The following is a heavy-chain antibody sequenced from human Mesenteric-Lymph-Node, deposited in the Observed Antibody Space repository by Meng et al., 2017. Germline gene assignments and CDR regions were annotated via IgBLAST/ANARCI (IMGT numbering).Heavy chain of an antibody. J-gene: IGHJ6*02. Sequence: SVKVSCKASGFTFTSSAVQWVRQARGQRLEWIGWIVVGSGNTNYAQKFQERVTITRDMSTSTAYMELSSLRSEDTAVYYCARDMYYYDSSGYYSLDYYYYGMDVWGQGTTVTVSS. V-gene: IGHV1-58*01. D-gene: IGHD3-22*01. CDR3: ARDMYYYDSSGYYSLDYYYYGMDV. CDR2: IVVGSGNT. CDR1: GFTFTSSA.